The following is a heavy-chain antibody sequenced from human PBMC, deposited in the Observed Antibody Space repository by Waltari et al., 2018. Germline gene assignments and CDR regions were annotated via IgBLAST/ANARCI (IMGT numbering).Heavy chain of an antibody. CDR1: GLTFSIYA. J-gene: IGHJ4*02. CDR2: ISGSGGSI. V-gene: IGHV3-23*04. Sequence: EVQLVESGGGLVQSGGSLRLSCTASGLTFSIYAMSWVRPAPGKGLEWVSAISGSGGSIYYADSVKGRFTISRENSKNTVYLHMNSLRAEDTAVYYCVKDPWRGTRPLWFWGQGTLVTVSS. CDR3: VKDPWRGTRPLWF. D-gene: IGHD3-10*01.